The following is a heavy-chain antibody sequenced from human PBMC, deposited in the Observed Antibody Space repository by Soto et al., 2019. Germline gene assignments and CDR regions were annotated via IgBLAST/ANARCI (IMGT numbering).Heavy chain of an antibody. V-gene: IGHV3-11*05. Sequence: QEQLVESGGGLVEPGGSLRLSCAASGFNIDDYYMSWIRQAPGKGLEYIAYISSLNHYNNYADSVKGRFTISIDKAQNSLELHMSGLRSDDTARYYRTRLVSRRYFDFWGRGTLVTVSS. CDR3: TRLVSRRYFDF. CDR1: GFNIDDYY. J-gene: IGHJ4*02. D-gene: IGHD3-9*01. CDR2: ISSLNHYN.